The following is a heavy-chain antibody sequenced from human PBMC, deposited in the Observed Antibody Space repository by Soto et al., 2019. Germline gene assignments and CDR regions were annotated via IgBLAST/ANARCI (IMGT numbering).Heavy chain of an antibody. V-gene: IGHV3-74*01. J-gene: IGHJ4*02. CDR1: GFTFSSYW. Sequence: PGGSLRLSCAASGFTFSSYWMHWVRQAPGKGLVWVSRINTDGSSTSYADSVKGRFTISRDNAKNTLYLQMNSLRAEDTAVYYCARVRVAMAGPYFDNWGQGTLVTVSS. CDR3: ARVRVAMAGPYFDN. D-gene: IGHD6-19*01. CDR2: INTDGSST.